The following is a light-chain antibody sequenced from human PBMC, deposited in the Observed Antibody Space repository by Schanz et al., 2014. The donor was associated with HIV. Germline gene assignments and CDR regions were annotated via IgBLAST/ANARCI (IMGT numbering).Light chain of an antibody. CDR2: EVS. V-gene: IGLV2-8*01. J-gene: IGLJ1*01. Sequence: QSALTQPPSASGSPGQSVTISCTGTSSDVGGYNYVSWYQQHPGKAPKLMIYEVSKRPSGVPDRFSGSKSGNTASLTVSGLQDEDEADYYCSSYTSTTTYVFGIGTKLTVL. CDR3: SSYTSTTTYV. CDR1: SSDVGGYNY.